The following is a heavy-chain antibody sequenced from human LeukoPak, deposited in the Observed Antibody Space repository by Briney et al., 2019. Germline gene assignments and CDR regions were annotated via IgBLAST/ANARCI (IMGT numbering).Heavy chain of an antibody. CDR2: ISAYNGNT. CDR1: GYTFTSYG. D-gene: IGHD3-22*01. J-gene: IGHJ4*02. CDR3: ARVTSHYYDSSGYRYFDY. V-gene: IGHV1-18*01. Sequence: ASVKVSCKASGYTFTSYGISWVRQAPGQGLEWMGWISAYNGNTNYAQKLQGRVTMTTDTSTSTAYMELRSLRSDDTAVYYCARVTSHYYDSSGYRYFDYWGQGTLVTVSS.